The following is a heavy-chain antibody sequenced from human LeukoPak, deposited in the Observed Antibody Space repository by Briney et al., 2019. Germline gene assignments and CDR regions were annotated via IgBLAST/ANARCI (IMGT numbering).Heavy chain of an antibody. J-gene: IGHJ3*02. CDR1: GYTFTSYG. V-gene: IGHV1-18*01. D-gene: IGHD2-2*01. Sequence: GASVKVSCKASGYTFTSYGISWVRQAPGQGLEWMGWIRAYNGNTNYAQKLQGRVTMTTDTYTSTAYMELRSLRSDDTAVYYCARSQRGYCSSTSCRQAAFDIWGQGTMVTVSS. CDR3: ARSQRGYCSSTSCRQAAFDI. CDR2: IRAYNGNT.